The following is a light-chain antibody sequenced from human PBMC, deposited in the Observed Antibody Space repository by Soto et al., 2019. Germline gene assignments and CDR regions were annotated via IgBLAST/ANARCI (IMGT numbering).Light chain of an antibody. J-gene: IGKJ4*01. CDR1: QSISSW. V-gene: IGKV1-5*03. CDR2: TAS. CDR3: QEYNSDSGLT. Sequence: DIQMTQSPSTLSASVGDGVTITCRASQSISSWLAWYQQKPGKAPKLLIYTASNLISGVPSRFSGSGSGTEFTLTISSLQPDDFETYYCQEYNSDSGLTFGGGTKVEIK.